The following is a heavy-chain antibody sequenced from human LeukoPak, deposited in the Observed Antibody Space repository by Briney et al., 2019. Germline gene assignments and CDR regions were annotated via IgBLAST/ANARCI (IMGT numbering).Heavy chain of an antibody. CDR2: ISSSSSTI. J-gene: IGHJ3*01. CDR1: GFTVSSNY. CDR3: ARDTSYYDSRGAFDV. D-gene: IGHD3-22*01. V-gene: IGHV3-48*02. Sequence: GGSLSLSCAASGFTVSSNYMSWVRQAPGKGLEWVSYISSSSSTIYYADSVKGRFTISRDNAKNSLYLQMNSLRDEDTAVYYCARDTSYYDSRGAFDVWGQGTMVTVSS.